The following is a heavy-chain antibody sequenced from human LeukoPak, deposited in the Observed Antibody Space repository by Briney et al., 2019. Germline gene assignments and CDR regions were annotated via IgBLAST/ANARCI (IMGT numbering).Heavy chain of an antibody. J-gene: IGHJ4*02. CDR3: ARDPGEMATIEDY. V-gene: IGHV1-46*01. Sequence: ASVKVSCKASGYTFTSYHVKWIRQAPGQGLEWVGIINPSGGSTSYAQKFQGRVTMTRDMYTSTVYMELSSLSSEDTAVYYCARDPGEMATIEDYWGQGTLVTVSS. D-gene: IGHD5-24*01. CDR1: GYTFTSYH. CDR2: INPSGGST.